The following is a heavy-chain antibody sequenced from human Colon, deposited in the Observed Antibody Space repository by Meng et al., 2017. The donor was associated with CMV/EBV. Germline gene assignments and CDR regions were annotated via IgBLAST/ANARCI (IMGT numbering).Heavy chain of an antibody. CDR2: ISANGDNT. CDR1: GFTFNTYP. Sequence: ELQLLESGGGLVQPGGSLILSCVASGFTFNTYPMHWVRQAPGKGLEHVSGISANGDNTPYASSVKDRFIVSRDNLKNTLYLQMGSLRPDDTGVYYCARVVSGDFDYWGQGTLVTVSS. V-gene: IGHV3-64*01. D-gene: IGHD3-10*01. J-gene: IGHJ4*02. CDR3: ARVVSGDFDY.